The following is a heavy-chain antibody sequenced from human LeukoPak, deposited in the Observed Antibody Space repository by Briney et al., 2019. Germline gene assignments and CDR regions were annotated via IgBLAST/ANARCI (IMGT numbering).Heavy chain of an antibody. J-gene: IGHJ4*02. V-gene: IGHV3-30*18. CDR2: ISYDGTKK. D-gene: IGHD2-15*01. CDR1: GFIFSSYG. Sequence: GSLRLSCAASGFIFSSYGIHWVRQAPGKGVEWVAVISYDGTKKYYGDSVKGRFTISRDNSKNTVFLQMNSLRAEDTAAYYCAKGAGECSGGSCYGVDWGQGTLVTVSS. CDR3: AKGAGECSGGSCYGVD.